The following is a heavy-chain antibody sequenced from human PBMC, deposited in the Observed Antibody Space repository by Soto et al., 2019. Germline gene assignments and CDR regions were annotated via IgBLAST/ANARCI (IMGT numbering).Heavy chain of an antibody. CDR1: GGSVNSGNYY. V-gene: IGHV4-61*01. CDR2: YHFRGYS. D-gene: IGHD2-15*01. Sequence: QVQLQQWGAGLLKPSETLSLTCAVFGGSVNSGNYYWTWIRQPPGKGLEWIGYYHFRGYSNYNPSLESRLKISVDTSKNEVSLTVTSVTAADTAIYYCARHPEVGYWEWFDPWGPGTLVTVSS. CDR3: ARHPEVGYWEWFDP. J-gene: IGHJ5*02.